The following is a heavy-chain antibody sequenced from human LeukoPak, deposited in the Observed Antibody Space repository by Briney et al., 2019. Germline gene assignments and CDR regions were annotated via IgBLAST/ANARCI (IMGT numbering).Heavy chain of an antibody. V-gene: IGHV1-18*01. J-gene: IGHJ4*02. CDR1: GYTFTSYG. D-gene: IGHD3-3*01. CDR3: ARGNRLPVFGVVIPIQYFDY. CDR2: ISAYNGNT. Sequence: ASVKVSCKASGYTFTSYGISWVRQAPGQGLEWMGWISAYNGNTNYAQKLQGRVTMTTDTSTSTAYMELRSLRSDDTAVYYCARGNRLPVFGVVIPIQYFDYWGQGTLVTVSS.